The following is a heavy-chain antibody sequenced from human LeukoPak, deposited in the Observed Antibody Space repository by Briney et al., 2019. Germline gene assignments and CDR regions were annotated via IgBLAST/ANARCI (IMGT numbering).Heavy chain of an antibody. CDR1: GYTFSSYE. J-gene: IGHJ4*02. CDR3: ARAGGSGWYPLGY. Sequence: SCKASGYTFSSYEMNWVRQAPGKGLEWVSYISSSGSTIYYADSVKGRFTISRDNSKNTLYLQMNSLRAEDTAVYYCARAGGSGWYPLGYWGQGTLVTVSS. CDR2: ISSSGSTI. D-gene: IGHD6-19*01. V-gene: IGHV3-48*03.